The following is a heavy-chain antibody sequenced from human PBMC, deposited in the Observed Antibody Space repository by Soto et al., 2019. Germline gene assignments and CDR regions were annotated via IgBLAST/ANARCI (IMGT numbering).Heavy chain of an antibody. Sequence: QVQLQESGPGLVKPSETLSLTCTVSGVSISSSYWSWIRQSPGKEMQWIGYIYYSGSVKYNPSLIDRITISADISRNQSALRVTPVAASDTALYYCARGMYDSSGFSTPCEIWGQGTMVTVSS. J-gene: IGHJ3*02. CDR1: GVSISSSY. V-gene: IGHV4-59*01. D-gene: IGHD3-22*01. CDR3: ARGMYDSSGFSTPCEI. CDR2: IYYSGSV.